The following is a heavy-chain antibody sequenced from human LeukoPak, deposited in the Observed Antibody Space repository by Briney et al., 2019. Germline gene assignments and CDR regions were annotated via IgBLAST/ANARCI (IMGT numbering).Heavy chain of an antibody. CDR1: GFTFSITW. D-gene: IGHD1-26*01. CDR3: AKDHTEVGIYDY. J-gene: IGHJ4*02. Sequence: GGSLRLSCAASGFTFSITWMHWVRQPPGKGLVWVARITSDGSSTTYAESVKGRFTISRDNSKNTLYLQMNSLRGEDTAVYYCAKDHTEVGIYDYWGQGTLVTVSS. V-gene: IGHV3-74*03. CDR2: ITSDGSST.